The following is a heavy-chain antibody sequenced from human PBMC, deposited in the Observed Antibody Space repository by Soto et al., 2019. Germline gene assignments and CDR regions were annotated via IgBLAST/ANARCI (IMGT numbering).Heavy chain of an antibody. J-gene: IGHJ4*02. CDR2: INAGNGNT. D-gene: IGHD6-19*01. CDR3: ARGGTSGWPFDY. CDR1: GYTFTTYA. Sequence: QVQLVQSGAEVKKPGASVKVSCKASGYTFTTYAMHWVRRAPGQRLEWMGWINAGNGNTKYSQKFQGRVTITRDTSASTAYMELSSQRSEDTAVYFCARGGTSGWPFDYWGQGTLVTVSS. V-gene: IGHV1-3*01.